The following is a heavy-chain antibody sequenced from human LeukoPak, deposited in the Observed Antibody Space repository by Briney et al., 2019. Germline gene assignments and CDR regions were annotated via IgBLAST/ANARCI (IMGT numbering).Heavy chain of an antibody. J-gene: IGHJ4*02. CDR2: ISGSGGST. CDR1: GFTFSSYA. Sequence: GGSLRLSCAASGFTFSSYAMSWVRQAPGKGLEWVSAISGSGGSTYYADSVKGRFTISRDNSKNTLYLQMNSLSAEDTAVYYCAKDPSEQWLVRWTYYFDYWGQGTLVTVSS. V-gene: IGHV3-23*01. D-gene: IGHD6-19*01. CDR3: AKDPSEQWLVRWTYYFDY.